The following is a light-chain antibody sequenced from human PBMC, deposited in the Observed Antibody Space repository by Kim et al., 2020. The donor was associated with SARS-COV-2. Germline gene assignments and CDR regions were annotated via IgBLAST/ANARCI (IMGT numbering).Light chain of an antibody. CDR1: QNVNRN. CDR2: SAS. Sequence: VSPGERATLSGRASQNVNRNLAWYQQKPGQAPTLLIYSASTRATGFPARFSGSGSGTEFTLIINSLQSEDFGLYYCQQYNDWPRTFGQGTKVDIK. J-gene: IGKJ1*01. V-gene: IGKV3-15*01. CDR3: QQYNDWPRT.